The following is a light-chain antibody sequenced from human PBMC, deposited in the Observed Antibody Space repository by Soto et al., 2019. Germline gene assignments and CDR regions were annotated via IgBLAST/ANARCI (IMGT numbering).Light chain of an antibody. J-gene: IGKJ1*01. CDR3: QQYNSYSPWT. CDR1: QSISSW. V-gene: IGKV1-5*01. Sequence: DIQMTQSPSTLSASVGDRVTITCRASQSISSWLAWYQQKPGKAPKLLIYDASSLESGVPSRFSGSGSGTEFTLTISSRQPDDFATYDGQQYNSYSPWTFGQGTKVEIK. CDR2: DAS.